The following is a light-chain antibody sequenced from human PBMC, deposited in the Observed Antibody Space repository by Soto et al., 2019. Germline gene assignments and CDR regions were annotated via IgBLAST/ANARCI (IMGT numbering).Light chain of an antibody. CDR3: TSYTDNIPPYV. V-gene: IGLV2-14*01. J-gene: IGLJ1*01. Sequence: QSVLAQPASVSGSPGQSISISCTGTRSDVGGYNYVSWYQQHPGKAPKLIIYDVTKRPSGVSTRFSGSKSGNTASLTISGLQPEDEADYYSTSYTDNIPPYVFRTGTKVTVL. CDR2: DVT. CDR1: RSDVGGYNY.